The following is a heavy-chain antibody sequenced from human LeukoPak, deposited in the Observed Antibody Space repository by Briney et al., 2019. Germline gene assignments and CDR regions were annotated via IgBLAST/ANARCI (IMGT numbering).Heavy chain of an antibody. Sequence: PGGSLRLSCAASGFTFNTYSMNWVRQVPGKGLEWVSSTSSSSTYIYYADSMKGRFTISRDNAKNSLYLQMNNLRAEDTAVYFCARAGSWTFDYWGQGTLVTVSS. CDR3: ARAGSWTFDY. CDR1: GFTFNTYS. D-gene: IGHD1-1*01. CDR2: TSSSSTYI. J-gene: IGHJ4*02. V-gene: IGHV3-21*01.